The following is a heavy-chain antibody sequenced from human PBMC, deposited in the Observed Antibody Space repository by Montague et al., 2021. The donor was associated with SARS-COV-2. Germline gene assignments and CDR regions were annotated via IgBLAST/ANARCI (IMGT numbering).Heavy chain of an antibody. J-gene: IGHJ4*02. CDR2: MYHTGTT. V-gene: IGHV4-4*02. Sequence: SETLSLTCAVSGASISSTNWWTWVRQPPGKGLEWIGEMYHTGTTYYNPYLMSRVTISLDESKNQFSLKMTSVTAADTAVYYCASGTRAVAYYFDNWGQGTLVTVSS. D-gene: IGHD6-19*01. CDR3: ASGTRAVAYYFDN. CDR1: GASISSTNW.